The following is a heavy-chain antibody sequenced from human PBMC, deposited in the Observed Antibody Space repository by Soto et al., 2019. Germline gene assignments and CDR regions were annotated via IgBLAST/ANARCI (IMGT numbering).Heavy chain of an antibody. CDR3: ARSTQFSHYDFWSGYYTYYYYMDV. D-gene: IGHD3-3*01. CDR2: MNPNSGNA. V-gene: IGHV1-8*01. J-gene: IGHJ6*03. CDR1: GYTFTCYD. Sequence: ASVKVSCKASGYTFTCYDMNWVRQATGQGLEWMGWMNPNSGNAGYAQKFQGRVTMTRNTSISTAYMELSSLRSEDTAVYYCARSTQFSHYDFWSGYYTYYYYMDVWGKRTTVTVS.